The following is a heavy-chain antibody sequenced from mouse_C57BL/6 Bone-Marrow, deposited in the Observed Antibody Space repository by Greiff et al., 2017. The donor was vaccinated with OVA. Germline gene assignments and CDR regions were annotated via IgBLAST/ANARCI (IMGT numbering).Heavy chain of an antibody. CDR1: GFSLTSYG. J-gene: IGHJ3*01. V-gene: IGHV2-2*01. CDR3: AREGYYGSSLFAY. Sequence: QVQLKESGPGLVQPSQSLSITCTVSGFSLTSYGVHWVRQSPGKGLEWLGVIGSGGSTDYNAAFISRLSISKDNSKSKVFFKMNSLQADDTAIYYCAREGYYGSSLFAYWGQGTLVTVSA. D-gene: IGHD1-1*01. CDR2: IGSGGST.